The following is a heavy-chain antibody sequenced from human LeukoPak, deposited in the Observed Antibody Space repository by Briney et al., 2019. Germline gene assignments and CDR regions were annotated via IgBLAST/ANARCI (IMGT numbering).Heavy chain of an antibody. V-gene: IGHV1-69*04. CDR2: IIPILGIA. D-gene: IGHD5-18*01. J-gene: IGHJ4*02. Sequence: SVKVSCKASGGTFSSYAISWVRQAPGQGLEWMGRIIPILGIANYAQKFQGRVTITADKSTSTAYMELSSLRSEGTAVYYCARDRVDTAMVNVYWGQGTLVTVSS. CDR1: GGTFSSYA. CDR3: ARDRVDTAMVNVY.